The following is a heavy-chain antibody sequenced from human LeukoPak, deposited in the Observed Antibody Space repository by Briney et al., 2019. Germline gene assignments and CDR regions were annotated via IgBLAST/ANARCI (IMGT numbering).Heavy chain of an antibody. CDR2: IWYDGSNK. V-gene: IGHV3-33*01. CDR1: RFTFSTYG. D-gene: IGHD1-7*01. J-gene: IGHJ4*02. Sequence: PGRTLRLSCAASRFTFSTYGIHWVRQAAGKCLEWVAVIWYDGSNKYYADSVKGRFTISRDNSKNTLYLQMNSLRAEDTAVYYCARDSWNYGLLDSWGQGTLVTVSS. CDR3: ARDSWNYGLLDS.